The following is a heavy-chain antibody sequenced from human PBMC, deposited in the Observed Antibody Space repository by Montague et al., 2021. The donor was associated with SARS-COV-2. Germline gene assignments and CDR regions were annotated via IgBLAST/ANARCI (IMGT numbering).Heavy chain of an antibody. J-gene: IGHJ5*02. CDR1: GFTFSAYT. Sequence: SLRLSCAASGFTFSAYTIHWVRQAPGKGLEWVALISHDGSNKYYADSAKGRFTISRDNSKNTLYVQMNSLRAEDTAVYYCARERAITMVRGVIRPTKWFDPWGQGTLVTVSS. CDR3: ARERAITMVRGVIRPTKWFDP. V-gene: IGHV3-30*04. CDR2: ISHDGSNK. D-gene: IGHD3-10*01.